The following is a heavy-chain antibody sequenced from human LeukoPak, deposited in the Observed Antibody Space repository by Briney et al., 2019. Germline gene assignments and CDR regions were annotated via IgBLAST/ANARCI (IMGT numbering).Heavy chain of an antibody. J-gene: IGHJ6*02. CDR2: IYYSGST. Sequence: SGTLSLTCTVSGGSISSYYWSWIRQPPGKGLEWIGYIYYSGSTNYNPSLKSRVTISVDTSKNQFSLKLSSVTAADTAVYYCARESTGYSYGYFDYYYYYGMDVWGQGTTVTVSS. CDR3: ARESTGYSYGYFDYYYYYGMDV. V-gene: IGHV4-59*01. D-gene: IGHD5-18*01. CDR1: GGSISSYY.